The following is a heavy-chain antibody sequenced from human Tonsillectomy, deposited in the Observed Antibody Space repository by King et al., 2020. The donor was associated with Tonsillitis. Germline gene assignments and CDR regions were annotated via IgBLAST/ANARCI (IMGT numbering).Heavy chain of an antibody. CDR2: SSDSGGST. CDR1: GFIFISYV. Sequence: VQLQESGGGGVQPGGSLRRSCAASGFIFISYVRSWGRRAAGRGVEWGAGSSDSGGSTYYAESVKGRFNSSRDNSRNKLYLQMKSLTAEDTAVYYCAKCGYHYDLWSGEYYFDYWGQGTLVTVSS. CDR3: AKCGYHYDLWSGEYYFDY. D-gene: IGHD3-3*01. J-gene: IGHJ4*02. V-gene: IGHV3-23*01.